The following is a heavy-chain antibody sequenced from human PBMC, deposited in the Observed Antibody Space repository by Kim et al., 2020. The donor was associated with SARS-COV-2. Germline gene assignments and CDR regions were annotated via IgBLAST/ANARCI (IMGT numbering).Heavy chain of an antibody. CDR3: ARDAPKWELPIGYFDY. CDR1: GFTFSSYS. Sequence: GGSLRLSCAASGFTFSSYSMNWVRQAPGKGLEWVSYISSSSSTIYYADSVKGRFTISRDNAKNSLYLQMNSLRDEDTAVYYCARDAPKWELPIGYFDYWGQGTLVTVSS. CDR2: ISSSSSTI. D-gene: IGHD1-26*01. V-gene: IGHV3-48*02. J-gene: IGHJ4*02.